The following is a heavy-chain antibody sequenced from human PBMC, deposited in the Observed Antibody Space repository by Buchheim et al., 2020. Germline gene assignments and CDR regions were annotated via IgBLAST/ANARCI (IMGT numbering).Heavy chain of an antibody. CDR2: IKSKTDGGTT. CDR3: TTCSPHDFWSGWEYYYYGMDV. CDR1: GFTFSNAW. J-gene: IGHJ6*02. V-gene: IGHV3-15*07. Sequence: EVQLVESGGGLVKPGGSLRLSCAASGFTFSNAWMNWVRQAPGKGLEWVGRIKSKTDGGTTDYAAPGKGRFTISSDDSKNTLYLQMNSLKTEDTAVYYCTTCSPHDFWSGWEYYYYGMDVWGQGTT. D-gene: IGHD3-3*01.